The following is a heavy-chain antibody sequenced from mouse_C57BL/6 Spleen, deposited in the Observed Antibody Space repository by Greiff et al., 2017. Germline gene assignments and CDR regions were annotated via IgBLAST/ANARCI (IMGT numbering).Heavy chain of an antibody. CDR2: IRNKANNHAT. CDR1: GFTFSDAW. CDR3: TRQDSNYYFDY. V-gene: IGHV6-6*01. Sequence: EVKLVESGGGLVQPGGSMKLSCAASGFTFSDAWMDWVRQSPEKGLEWVAEIRNKANNHATYYAESVKGRFTISRDDSKSSVYLQMNSLRAEDTGIYYCTRQDSNYYFDYWGQGTTLTVSS. J-gene: IGHJ2*01. D-gene: IGHD2-5*01.